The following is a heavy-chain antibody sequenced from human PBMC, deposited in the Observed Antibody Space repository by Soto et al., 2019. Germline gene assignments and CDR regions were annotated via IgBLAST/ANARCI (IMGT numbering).Heavy chain of an antibody. J-gene: IGHJ4*02. Sequence: GASLQISCQASESPFTNCWINWVRQVPGQGLEWMGRIDPDDSQTNYSPSVRGHVTISVDKSVNTVYLQWDSLKASDTAIYYCVTRITLVEWGQGTLVTVCS. CDR1: ESPFTNCW. CDR3: VTRITLVE. CDR2: IDPDDSQT. V-gene: IGHV5-10-1*01. D-gene: IGHD3-16*01.